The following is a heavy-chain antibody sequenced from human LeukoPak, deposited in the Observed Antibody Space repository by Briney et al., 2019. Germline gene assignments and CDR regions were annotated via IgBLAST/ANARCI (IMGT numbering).Heavy chain of an antibody. CDR2: IFYSGST. D-gene: IGHD2-21*02. CDR3: ASADCGGDCYTFDS. CDR1: GGSISSRSYY. J-gene: IGHJ4*02. V-gene: IGHV4-39*07. Sequence: SETLSLTCTVSGGSISSRSYYWGWLRQPPGKGLEWIASIFYSGSTYHNPSLKSRVTIPVDTSKSQFSLKLSSVTAADTAVYYCASADCGGDCYTFDSWGQGTLVTVSS.